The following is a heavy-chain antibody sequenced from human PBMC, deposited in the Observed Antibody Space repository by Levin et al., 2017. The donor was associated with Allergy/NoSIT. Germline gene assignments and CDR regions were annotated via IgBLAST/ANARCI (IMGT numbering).Heavy chain of an antibody. Sequence: SGPTLVKPTQTLTLTCTFSGFSLSTSGVGVGWIRQPPGKALEWLALIYWDDDKRYSPSLKSRLTIAKDTSKNQVVLTMTNMDPVDTATYYCAHTSTGYSSSWYYNYDDYMDVWGKGTTVTVSS. CDR3: AHTSTGYSSSWYYNYDDYMDV. J-gene: IGHJ6*03. V-gene: IGHV2-5*02. CDR2: IYWDDDK. D-gene: IGHD6-13*01. CDR1: GFSLSTSGVG.